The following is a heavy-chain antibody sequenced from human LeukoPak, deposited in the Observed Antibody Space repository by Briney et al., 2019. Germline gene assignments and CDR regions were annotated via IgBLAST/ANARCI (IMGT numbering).Heavy chain of an antibody. CDR3: AKDMGRDGYNSYYFDY. V-gene: IGHV3-43*02. Sequence: GGSLRLSCAASGFKFASYAIHWVRQAPGKGLEWVSASGSSGERTYYADSVKGRFTISRDNSKNSLYLQMNSLRTEDTALYYCAKDMGRDGYNSYYFDYWGQGTLVTVSS. J-gene: IGHJ4*02. CDR1: GFKFASYA. CDR2: SGSSGERT. D-gene: IGHD5-24*01.